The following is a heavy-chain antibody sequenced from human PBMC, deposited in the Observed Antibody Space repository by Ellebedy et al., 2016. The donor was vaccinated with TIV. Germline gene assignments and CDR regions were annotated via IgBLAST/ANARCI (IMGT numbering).Heavy chain of an antibody. CDR2: INSGGGST. CDR3: ALAYSGDWTEYFQY. D-gene: IGHD1-26*01. J-gene: IGHJ1*01. V-gene: IGHV3-23*01. Sequence: GESLKISCAASGFTFSSWAISWVRQAPGKGLEWVSAINSGGGSTYYADSVKGRFTISRDDSKNTLYLQMNSLRAEDTAEYYCALAYSGDWTEYFQYWGQGTQVTVSS. CDR1: GFTFSSWA.